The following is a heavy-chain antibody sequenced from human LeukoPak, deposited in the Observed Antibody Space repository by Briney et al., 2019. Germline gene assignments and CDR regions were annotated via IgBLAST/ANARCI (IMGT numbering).Heavy chain of an antibody. D-gene: IGHD4-17*01. Sequence: SETLSFTCTVSGGSISSSSDYWGWIRQPPGKGLEWIGSIYYSGTTYYNPSLKSRVTISVDTSKNQFSLKLTSVTATDTAVYYCARSKLRLDPWGQGTLVTVSS. CDR1: GGSISSSSDY. V-gene: IGHV4-39*01. CDR3: ARSKLRLDP. CDR2: IYYSGTT. J-gene: IGHJ5*01.